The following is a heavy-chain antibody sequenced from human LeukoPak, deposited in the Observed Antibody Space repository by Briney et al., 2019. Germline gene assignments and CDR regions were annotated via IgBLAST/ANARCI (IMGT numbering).Heavy chain of an antibody. D-gene: IGHD6-13*01. Sequence: ASVKVSCKASGYTFTSYYMHWVRQAPGQGLEWMGIINPSGGSTSYAQKFQGRVTMTRDTSTSTVYMELSSLRSEDTTVYYCARDQSSIAAAGTRGNDAFDIWGQGTMVTVSS. CDR2: INPSGGST. CDR3: ARDQSSIAAAGTRGNDAFDI. CDR1: GYTFTSYY. J-gene: IGHJ3*02. V-gene: IGHV1-46*01.